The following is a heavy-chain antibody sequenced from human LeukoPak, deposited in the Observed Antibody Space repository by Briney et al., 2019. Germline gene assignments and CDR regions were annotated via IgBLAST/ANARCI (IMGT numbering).Heavy chain of an antibody. V-gene: IGHV3-43*02. Sequence: GGSLRLSCAASGFTFYEHDMNWVRQAPGKGLEWVCVIGKDGGNTHYADSVKGRFSISRDKTRNSLSLQMNSLRCEDTALYFCAKRAVAPITFLFWGQRALVTVSS. CDR3: AKRAVAPITFLF. CDR1: GFTFYEHD. J-gene: IGHJ4*02. D-gene: IGHD5-12*01. CDR2: IGKDGGNT.